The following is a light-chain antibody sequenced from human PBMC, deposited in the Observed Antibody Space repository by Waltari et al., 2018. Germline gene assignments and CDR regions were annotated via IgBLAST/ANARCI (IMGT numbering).Light chain of an antibody. CDR2: WAS. J-gene: IGKJ1*01. CDR1: QSVLYSSNNKNY. Sequence: DIVMTQSPDSLAVSLGERATINCKSSQSVLYSSNNKNYLAWYQQKPGQPPKLLIYWASTRESGVPYRFSGSGSGTDFTLTIISLQAEDVAVYYCQQYYSTPRTFGQGTKVEIK. CDR3: QQYYSTPRT. V-gene: IGKV4-1*01.